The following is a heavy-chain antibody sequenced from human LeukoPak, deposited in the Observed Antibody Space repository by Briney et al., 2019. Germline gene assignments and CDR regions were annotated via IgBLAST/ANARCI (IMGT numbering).Heavy chain of an antibody. CDR2: ISGSGVST. V-gene: IGHV3-23*01. CDR1: GFTFASYA. CDR3: ARDLGSVGHTYGY. Sequence: GGSLRLSCAASGFTFASYAMSWVRQAPGKGLEWVSAISGSGVSTYYADSVKGRFTISRDNAKNSLYLQMNSLRAGDTAVCYCARDLGSVGHTYGYWGQGTLVTVSS. D-gene: IGHD5-18*01. J-gene: IGHJ4*02.